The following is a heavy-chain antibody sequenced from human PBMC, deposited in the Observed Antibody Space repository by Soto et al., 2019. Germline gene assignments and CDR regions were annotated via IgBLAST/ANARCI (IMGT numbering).Heavy chain of an antibody. CDR3: ARVERGTATTVVDAFDI. J-gene: IGHJ3*02. CDR2: MSHSGGT. V-gene: IGHV4-34*01. Sequence: QVQLQQWGAGLLKPSETLSLTCAVFGGSVNSGNYYWSWIRQPPGKGLEWIGEMSHSGGTHFNPSRKSRVTISVDRSMNHSSLQMMSVTAAETALYYCARVERGTATTVVDAFDIWGPGTMVTVSS. D-gene: IGHD1-1*01. CDR1: GGSVNSGNYY.